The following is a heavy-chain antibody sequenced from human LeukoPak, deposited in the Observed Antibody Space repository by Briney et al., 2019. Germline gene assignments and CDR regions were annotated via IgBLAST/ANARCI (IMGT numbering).Heavy chain of an antibody. CDR1: GYTFTRYY. CDR2: INPTSGDT. V-gene: IGHV1-2*02. Sequence: ASVKVSCKASGYTFTRYYIHWVRQAPGQGLEWMGWINPTSGDTNYVQKFQGRVTMTRNTSISTAYMELSNMRSDDTAVYYCARGDGDGPARRAFDIWGQGTMVTVSS. J-gene: IGHJ3*02. CDR3: ARGDGDGPARRAFDI. D-gene: IGHD7-27*01.